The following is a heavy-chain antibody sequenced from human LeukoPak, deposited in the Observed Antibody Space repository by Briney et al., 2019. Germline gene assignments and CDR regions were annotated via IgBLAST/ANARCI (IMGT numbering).Heavy chain of an antibody. J-gene: IGHJ6*03. CDR1: GYTFTSYG. CDR3: ARDQFTKVRSSDYMDV. V-gene: IGHV1-18*01. D-gene: IGHD6-6*01. CDR2: ISAYNGNT. Sequence: ASVKVSCKASGYTFTSYGISWVRQAPGQGLEWMGWISAYNGNTNYAQKLQGRVTMTTDTSTSTAYMELRSLRSEDTAVYYCARDQFTKVRSSDYMDVWGKGTTVSVSS.